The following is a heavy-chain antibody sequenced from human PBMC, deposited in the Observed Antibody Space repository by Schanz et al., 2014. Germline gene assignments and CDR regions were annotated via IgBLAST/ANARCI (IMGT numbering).Heavy chain of an antibody. V-gene: IGHV3-23*04. J-gene: IGHJ4*02. CDR1: GFTVSSHY. CDR2: ISGSGDNT. Sequence: EVQLVESGGGLVQPGGSLRLSCAASGFTVSSHYMSWVRQAPGKGLEWVSAISGSGDNTFYADSVKGRFTISRDNSKNTLYLQMYSLRGDDTAIYYCAKDFTGSGIFFNWWGQGTLVTVSS. CDR3: AKDFTGSGIFFNW. D-gene: IGHD3-10*01.